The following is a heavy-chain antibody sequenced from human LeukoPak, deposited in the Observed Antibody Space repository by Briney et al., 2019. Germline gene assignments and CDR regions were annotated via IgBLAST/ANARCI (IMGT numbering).Heavy chain of an antibody. CDR1: GFTVSSYY. CDR2: IYSGGST. D-gene: IGHD4-17*01. CDR3: AADYGDYVASGY. J-gene: IGHJ4*02. Sequence: PGGSLRLSCAASGFTVSSYYMSWVRQAPGKGLEWVSGIYSGGSTYYADSVKGRFTISRDNSKNTLYLQMNSLRAEDTAVYYCAADYGDYVASGYWGQGTLVTVST. V-gene: IGHV3-66*01.